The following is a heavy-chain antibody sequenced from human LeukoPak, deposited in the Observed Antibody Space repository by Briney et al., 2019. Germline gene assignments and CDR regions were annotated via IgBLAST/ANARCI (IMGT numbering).Heavy chain of an antibody. Sequence: SETLCLTCTVYGASITNDYWSWLRQSPGKGPEWIGTINYSGNTNYNPSVESRVIVSVDASKNQFSLRLTSVTAADSAVYYCARDKWLAQGGYYYYYMDVWGKGTTVTVSS. CDR2: INYSGNT. V-gene: IGHV4-59*01. CDR3: ARDKWLAQGGYYYYYMDV. CDR1: GASITNDY. D-gene: IGHD6-19*01. J-gene: IGHJ6*03.